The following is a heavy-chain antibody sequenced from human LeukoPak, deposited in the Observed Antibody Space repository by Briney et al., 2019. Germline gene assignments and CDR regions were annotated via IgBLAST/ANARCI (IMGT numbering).Heavy chain of an antibody. CDR3: ARSSDGLWFGELSDWFDP. CDR1: GFPFSDYD. D-gene: IGHD3-10*01. V-gene: IGHV3-33*01. CDR2: MQWYDGGDK. Sequence: GGSLRLSCAASGFPFSDYDMHWVRQAPGKGLEWVAFMQWYDGGDKYYADSVKGRFTISRDNAKNTLYLQMNSQRAEDTAVYYCARSSDGLWFGELSDWFDPWGQGTLVTVSS. J-gene: IGHJ5*02.